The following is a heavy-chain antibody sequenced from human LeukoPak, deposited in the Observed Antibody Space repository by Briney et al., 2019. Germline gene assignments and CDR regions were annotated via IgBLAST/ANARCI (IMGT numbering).Heavy chain of an antibody. CDR1: GFTFSSYA. D-gene: IGHD5-24*01. Sequence: GGSPRLSCAASGFTFSSYAMSWVRQAPGKGLEWVSAISGSGGSTYYADSVKGRFTISRDNFKNTLYLQMNSLRAEDTAVYYCAKGGWLQSPFDYWGQGTLVTVSS. J-gene: IGHJ4*02. CDR2: ISGSGGST. CDR3: AKGGWLQSPFDY. V-gene: IGHV3-23*01.